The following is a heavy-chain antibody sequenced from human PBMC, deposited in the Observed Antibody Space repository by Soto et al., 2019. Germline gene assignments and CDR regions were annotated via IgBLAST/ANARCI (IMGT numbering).Heavy chain of an antibody. J-gene: IGHJ6*02. V-gene: IGHV1-3*01. Sequence: GASVKVSCKASVYTFTSYAMHWVRQAPGQRLEWMGWINAGNGNTKYSQKFQGRVTITRDTSASTAYMELSSLRSEDTAVYYCAREAAAGYYYGMDVWGQGTTVTVSS. CDR1: VYTFTSYA. CDR2: INAGNGNT. CDR3: AREAAAGYYYGMDV. D-gene: IGHD6-13*01.